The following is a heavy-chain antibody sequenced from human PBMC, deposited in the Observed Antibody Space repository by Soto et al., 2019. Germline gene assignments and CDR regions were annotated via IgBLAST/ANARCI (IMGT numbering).Heavy chain of an antibody. D-gene: IGHD6-13*01. J-gene: IGHJ3*02. CDR1: GYXFANYW. Sequence: PXEXLKSCCKGSGYXFANYWVGWVRHMPGKGLEWMGMIFPGDSDTKNSPSLQGQITMSVDKSDSSAYLQWRSLKASDTDMYYCAAGYTTGPDAFDIWGQGTMGTVSS. V-gene: IGHV5-51*01. CDR2: IFPGDSDT. CDR3: AAGYTTGPDAFDI.